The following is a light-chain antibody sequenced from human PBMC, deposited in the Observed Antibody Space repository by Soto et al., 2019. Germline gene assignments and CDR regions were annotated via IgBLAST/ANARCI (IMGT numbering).Light chain of an antibody. J-gene: IGKJ4*01. V-gene: IGKV3D-20*02. CDR2: DAS. CDR1: QSVSSNF. Sequence: EIVLTQSPGTLSLSPGERTTLSCRASQSVSSNFLDWYQQKPGQAPRLLIYDASNRATGIPARFSGSGSGTDFTLTISSLEPEGFAVYYCQQRSNWPRTFGGGTKVDIK. CDR3: QQRSNWPRT.